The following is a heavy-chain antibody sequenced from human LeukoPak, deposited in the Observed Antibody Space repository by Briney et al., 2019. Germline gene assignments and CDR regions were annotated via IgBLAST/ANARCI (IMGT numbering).Heavy chain of an antibody. J-gene: IGHJ4*01. CDR3: ARDGVLVGSTVLNY. D-gene: IGHD1-26*01. CDR1: GYPFTSFY. Sequence: ASVKVSCKPSGYPFTSFYIHWVRQAPGQGLEWMGWVNPKSGDTKYAQKFQDRISMTRDTSISTAYMEVNRLTSDDSAVYYCARDGVLVGSTVLNYWGQGTLVTVAS. V-gene: IGHV1-2*02. CDR2: VNPKSGDT.